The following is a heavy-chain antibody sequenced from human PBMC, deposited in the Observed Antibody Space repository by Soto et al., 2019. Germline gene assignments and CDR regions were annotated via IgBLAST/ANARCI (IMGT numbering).Heavy chain of an antibody. CDR1: GYTFTGNY. V-gene: IGHV1-2*04. D-gene: IGHD2-8*01. CDR2: IHPHSGAT. J-gene: IGHJ5*02. Sequence: QVQLVQSGAEVKKPGASVKVSCEATGYTFTGNYLHWVRQAPGQGLEWMGWIHPHSGATKYAQKFQRWVTMTRDTSISTAYLDLSSLKSNDTAVYYCVREGVGPTYGWFDPWGQGTLVTVSS. CDR3: VREGVGPTYGWFDP.